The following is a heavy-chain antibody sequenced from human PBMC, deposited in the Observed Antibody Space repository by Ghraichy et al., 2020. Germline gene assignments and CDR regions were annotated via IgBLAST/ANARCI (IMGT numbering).Heavy chain of an antibody. J-gene: IGHJ6*02. CDR2: IYISGSI. D-gene: IGHD3-3*01. CDR1: GGSIRRYY. Sequence: ESLNISCTVSGGSIRRYYWSWIRQPAGKGLEWIGRIYISGSINYNPSLKSRVTMSLDTSKNQFFLKLSSVTAADTAVYYCASTYFDFWSDSSGYGMDVWGQGTTVTVSS. CDR3: ASTYFDFWSDSSGYGMDV. V-gene: IGHV4-4*07.